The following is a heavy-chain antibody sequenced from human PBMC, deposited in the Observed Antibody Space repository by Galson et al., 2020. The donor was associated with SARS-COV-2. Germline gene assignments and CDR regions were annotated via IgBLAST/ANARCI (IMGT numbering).Heavy chain of an antibody. CDR1: GEPMRRSSNY. V-gene: IGHV4-61*09. CDR3: ARRPGRSGAYWGTGHTWFDS. D-gene: IGHD3-10*01. Sequence: SETLSLTCSVSGEPMRRSSNYWTWIRQTAEKGLEWIGDIYTTGTATHNPSLQTRVTISSDTYKNQFSLTLTSVTAEDTAIYYCARRPGRSGAYWGTGHTWFDSWGQGNLVIVSS. J-gene: IGHJ5*01. CDR2: IYTTGTA.